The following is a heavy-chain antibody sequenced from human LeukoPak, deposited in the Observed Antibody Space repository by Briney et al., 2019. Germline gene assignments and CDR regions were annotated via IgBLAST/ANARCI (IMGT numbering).Heavy chain of an antibody. V-gene: IGHV3-21*01. CDR3: ARDGGEYCSSTSCYRRELDY. D-gene: IGHD2-2*02. CDR1: GFTFSSYS. Sequence: GGSLRLSCAASGFTFSSYSMNWVRQAPGKGLEWVSSISSSSSYIYYADSVKGRFTISRDNAKNSLYLQMNSLRAEDTAVYYCARDGGEYCSSTSCYRRELDYWGQGTLVTVSS. J-gene: IGHJ4*02. CDR2: ISSSSSYI.